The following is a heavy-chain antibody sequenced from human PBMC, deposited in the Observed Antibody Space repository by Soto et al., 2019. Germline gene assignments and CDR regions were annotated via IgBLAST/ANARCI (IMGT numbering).Heavy chain of an antibody. CDR3: AGSVPVWLPYCDGVAV. V-gene: IGHV1-18*01. CDR2: ISTLNGNT. D-gene: IGHD2-21*01. Sequence: QAQLVQSGAEVKKPGASVNVSCKASGYDYVTYAITWVRQRPGQGLEWMGWISTLNGNTNYAQNFQGRVTMTTDTSTRIVHLELRSRRSDDTAVYFCAGSVPVWLPYCDGVAVWGHGTTVTVSS. CDR1: GYDYVTYA. J-gene: IGHJ6*02.